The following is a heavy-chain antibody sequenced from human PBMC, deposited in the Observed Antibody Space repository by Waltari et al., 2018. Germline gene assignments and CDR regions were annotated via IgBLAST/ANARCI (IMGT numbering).Heavy chain of an antibody. CDR2: ISSSSSTI. J-gene: IGHJ4*02. Sequence: EVQLVESGGGLVQPGGSLRLSCAASGFTFSSYRMNWVRQAPGKGLEWVSYISSSSSTIYYADSVKGRFTISRDNAKNSLYLQMNSLRAEDTAVYYCARAPQGGDSVWGQGTLVTVSS. D-gene: IGHD2-21*01. V-gene: IGHV3-48*04. CDR1: GFTFSSYR. CDR3: ARAPQGGDSV.